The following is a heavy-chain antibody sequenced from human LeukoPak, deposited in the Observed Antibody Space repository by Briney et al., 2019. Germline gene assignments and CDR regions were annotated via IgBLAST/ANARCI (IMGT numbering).Heavy chain of an antibody. Sequence: GGSLRLSCAASGFTFSNYWMHWVRQAPGKGLVWVSRINSDGSSTSYADSVKGRFTISRDNAKNSLYLQMNSLRAEDTAVYYCARASFEWFGEFYYYYYYMDVWGKGTTVTISS. CDR2: INSDGSST. CDR3: ARASFEWFGEFYYYYYYMDV. D-gene: IGHD3-10*01. CDR1: GFTFSNYW. V-gene: IGHV3-74*01. J-gene: IGHJ6*03.